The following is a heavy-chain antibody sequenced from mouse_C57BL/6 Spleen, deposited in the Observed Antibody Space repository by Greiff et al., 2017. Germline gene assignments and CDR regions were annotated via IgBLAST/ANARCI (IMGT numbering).Heavy chain of an antibody. Sequence: VQLQQSGAELVKPGASVKISCKASGYAFSSYWMNWVKQRPGKGLEWIGQIYPGDGDTTYNGKFKGKATLTPDKSSSTAYMQLSSLTSEDSAVYFCARQYYYGSSGYFDYWGQGTTLTVSS. J-gene: IGHJ2*01. CDR1: GYAFSSYW. CDR3: ARQYYYGSSGYFDY. D-gene: IGHD1-1*01. CDR2: IYPGDGDT. V-gene: IGHV1-80*01.